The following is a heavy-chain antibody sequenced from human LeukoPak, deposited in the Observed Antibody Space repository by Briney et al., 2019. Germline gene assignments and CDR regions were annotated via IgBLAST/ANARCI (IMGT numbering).Heavy chain of an antibody. CDR3: ARGYGDYVGLGY. D-gene: IGHD4-17*01. J-gene: IGHJ4*02. CDR2: IYYSGST. CDR1: GGSISSYY. Sequence: SETLSLTCTVSGGSISSYYWSWIRQPPGKGLEWIGYIYYSGSTNYNPSLKSRVTISVDTSKNQFSLNLSSVTAADTAVYYCARGYGDYVGLGYWGQGTLVTVSS. V-gene: IGHV4-59*01.